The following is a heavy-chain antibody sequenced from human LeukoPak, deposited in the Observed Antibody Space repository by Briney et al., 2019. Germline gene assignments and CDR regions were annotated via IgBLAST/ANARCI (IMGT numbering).Heavy chain of an antibody. V-gene: IGHV3-23*01. J-gene: IGHJ4*02. Sequence: PGGSLRLSCAASGFTFSSYAMSWVRQAPGKGLEWASAISGSGGSTYYADSVKGRFTISRDNSKNTLYLQMNSLRAEDTAVYYCAKPLALDSYGSLCWGQGTLVTVSS. CDR3: AKPLALDSYGSLC. CDR2: ISGSGGST. D-gene: IGHD5-18*01. CDR1: GFTFSSYA.